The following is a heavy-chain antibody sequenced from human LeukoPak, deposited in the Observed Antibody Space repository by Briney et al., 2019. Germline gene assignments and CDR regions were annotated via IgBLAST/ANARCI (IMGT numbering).Heavy chain of an antibody. CDR1: GGSISSGTYQ. CDR3: ARHMGDYYDSSGYYYVGGGAFDI. CDR2: IYTSGST. D-gene: IGHD3-22*01. J-gene: IGHJ3*02. V-gene: IGHV4-61*02. Sequence: PSETLSLTCTVSGGSISSGTYQWSWIRQPAGKGLEWIGRIYTSGSTNYNPSLKSRVTISVDTSKNQFSLKLSSVTAADTAVYYCARHMGDYYDSSGYYYVGGGAFDIWGQGTMVTVSS.